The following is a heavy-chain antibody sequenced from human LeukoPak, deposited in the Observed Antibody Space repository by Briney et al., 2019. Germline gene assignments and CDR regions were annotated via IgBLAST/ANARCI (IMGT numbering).Heavy chain of an antibody. CDR3: ARGTKVWFGEPRPLDP. CDR1: GGSISSGSYY. V-gene: IGHV4-61*02. J-gene: IGHJ5*02. D-gene: IGHD3-10*01. CDR2: IYTSGST. Sequence: SETLSLTCTVSGGSISSGSYYWSWIRQPAGKGLEWIGRIYTSGSTNYNPSLKSRVTMSVDTSKNQFSLKLGSVTAADTAVYYCARGTKVWFGEPRPLDPWGQGTLVTVSS.